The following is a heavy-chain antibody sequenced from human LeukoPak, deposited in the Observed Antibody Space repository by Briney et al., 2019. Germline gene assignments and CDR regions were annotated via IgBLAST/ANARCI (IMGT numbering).Heavy chain of an antibody. CDR2: IYSGGST. CDR3: AREYYGSGSYFFDY. J-gene: IGHJ4*02. CDR1: GFTVSSNY. Sequence: GGSLRLSCAASGFTVSSNYMSWVRQAPGKGLEWVSVIYSGGSTYYADSVKGRFTISRHNSKNTLYLQMNSLRAEDTVVYYCAREYYGSGSYFFDYWGQGTLVTVSS. V-gene: IGHV3-53*04. D-gene: IGHD3-10*01.